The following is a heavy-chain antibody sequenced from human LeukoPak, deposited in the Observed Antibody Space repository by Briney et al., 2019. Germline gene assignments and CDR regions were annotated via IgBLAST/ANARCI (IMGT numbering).Heavy chain of an antibody. Sequence: GGSLRLSCAASGFTFSSYGMRWVRQAPGKGLEWVAVIWYDGSNKYYAHSVKGRFTISRDNSKNTLYLQMNSLRAEDTAVYYCAREDRIRSPMADWGQGTLVTVSS. CDR1: GFTFSSYG. D-gene: IGHD3-10*01. CDR3: AREDRIRSPMAD. J-gene: IGHJ4*02. V-gene: IGHV3-33*01. CDR2: IWYDGSNK.